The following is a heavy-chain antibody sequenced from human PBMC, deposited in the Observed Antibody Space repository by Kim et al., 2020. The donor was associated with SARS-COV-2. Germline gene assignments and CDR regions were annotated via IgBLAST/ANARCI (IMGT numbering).Heavy chain of an antibody. J-gene: IGHJ5*02. CDR1: GGSISTYY. CDR3: AREGYYYGSGSYKGWFDP. V-gene: IGHV4-59*01. D-gene: IGHD3-10*01. CDR2: IYYSGST. Sequence: SETLSITCTVSGGSISTYYWSWIRQPPGKGLEWIGYIYYSGSTKYNPSLKSRVTISVDTSKNQFSLNLSSVTAADTAVYYCAREGYYYGSGSYKGWFDP.